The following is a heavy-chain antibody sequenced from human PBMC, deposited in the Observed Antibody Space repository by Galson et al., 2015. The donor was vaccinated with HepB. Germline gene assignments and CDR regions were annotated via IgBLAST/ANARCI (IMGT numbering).Heavy chain of an antibody. V-gene: IGHV3-66*02. Sequence: SLRLSCAASGFTVSSNYMSWARQAPGKGLEWVSVIYSGGSTYYADSVKGRFTISRDNSKNTLYLQMNSLRAEDTAVYYCARGLYYYGSGSYYNWGQGTLVTVSS. CDR1: GFTVSSNY. J-gene: IGHJ4*02. CDR2: IYSGGST. D-gene: IGHD3-10*01. CDR3: ARGLYYYGSGSYYN.